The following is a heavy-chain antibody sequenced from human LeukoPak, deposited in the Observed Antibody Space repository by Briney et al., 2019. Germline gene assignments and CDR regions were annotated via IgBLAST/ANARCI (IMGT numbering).Heavy chain of an antibody. Sequence: ASVKVSCKVSGYTLTELSMHWVRQAPGKGLEWMGGFDPEDGETIYAPKFQGRVTMTEDTSTDTAYMELSSLRSEDTAVYYCAIPGGSSRDFDYWGQGDLVTVSS. J-gene: IGHJ4*02. CDR3: AIPGGSSRDFDY. D-gene: IGHD6-13*01. CDR2: FDPEDGET. CDR1: GYTLTELS. V-gene: IGHV1-24*01.